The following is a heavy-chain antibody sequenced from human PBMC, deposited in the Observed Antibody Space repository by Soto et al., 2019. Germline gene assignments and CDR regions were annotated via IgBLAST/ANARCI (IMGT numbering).Heavy chain of an antibody. D-gene: IGHD2-2*01. Sequence: GSVKVSFKASGYPFTGYYMHLVRQAPGQGLEWMGWINPNSGGTNYAQKFQGRVTMTRDTSISTAYMELSRLRSDDTAVYYCARGGRVVAVVPAAHFYWGQGTMVTVSS. V-gene: IGHV1-2*02. J-gene: IGHJ4*02. CDR3: ARGGRVVAVVPAAHFY. CDR2: INPNSGGT. CDR1: GYPFTGYY.